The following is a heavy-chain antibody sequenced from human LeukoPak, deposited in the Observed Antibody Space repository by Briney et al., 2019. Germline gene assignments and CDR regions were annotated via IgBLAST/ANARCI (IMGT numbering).Heavy chain of an antibody. Sequence: KPSQTLSLTCTVSGGSISSGGYYWSWIRQHPGKCLEWLGYISYSGTTYYNPSLKSRVTLSVDTSKNQFSLKLSSVPAADTAVYYCAKSGDGDTFDIWGQGTMVTVSS. J-gene: IGHJ3*02. V-gene: IGHV4-31*03. CDR1: GGSISSGGYY. D-gene: IGHD2-21*02. CDR3: AKSGDGDTFDI. CDR2: ISYSGTT.